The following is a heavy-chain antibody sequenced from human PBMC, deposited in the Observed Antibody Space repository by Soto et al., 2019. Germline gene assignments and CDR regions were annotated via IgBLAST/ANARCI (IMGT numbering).Heavy chain of an antibody. CDR1: GYTFTGYY. D-gene: IGHD3-10*01. Sequence: ASVKVSCKXSGYTFTGYYMHWVRQAPGQGLEWMGWINPNSGGTNYAQKFQGRVTMTRDTSISTAYMELSRLRSDDTAVYYCARDIPLYYYGSGTTMDWFDPWGQGTLVTVSS. CDR3: ARDIPLYYYGSGTTMDWFDP. J-gene: IGHJ5*02. CDR2: INPNSGGT. V-gene: IGHV1-2*02.